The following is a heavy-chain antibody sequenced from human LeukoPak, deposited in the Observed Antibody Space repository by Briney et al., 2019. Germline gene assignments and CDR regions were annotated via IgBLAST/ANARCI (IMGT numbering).Heavy chain of an antibody. CDR1: GASISTCY. Sequence: SDTLSLTCTFSGASISTCYWSGIREPRGEALEWIGYVYNSRSTYYNPSLNGRVSICEDKSKNQLSLKVNPVAAADTAVYYCARHRGVGANDTFELWGQGTMVTISS. CDR2: VYNSRST. V-gene: IGHV4-59*08. CDR3: ARHRGVGANDTFEL. D-gene: IGHD1-26*01. J-gene: IGHJ3*01.